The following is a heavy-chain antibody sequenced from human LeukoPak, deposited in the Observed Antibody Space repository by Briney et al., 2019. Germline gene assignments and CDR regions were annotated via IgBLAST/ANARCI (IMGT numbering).Heavy chain of an antibody. CDR3: ARKTYYDSSEIDY. CDR1: GVSISSSNW. J-gene: IGHJ4*02. D-gene: IGHD3-22*01. V-gene: IGHV4-4*02. CDR2: IYHSGST. Sequence: KASGTLSLTCAVSGVSISSSNWWSWVRQPPGKGLEWIGEIYHSGSTNYNPSLKSRVTISVDKSKNQFSLKLSSVTAADTAVYYCARKTYYDSSEIDYWGQGTLVTVSS.